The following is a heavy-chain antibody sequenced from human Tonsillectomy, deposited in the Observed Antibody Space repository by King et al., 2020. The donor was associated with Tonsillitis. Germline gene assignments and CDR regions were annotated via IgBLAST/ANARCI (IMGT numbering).Heavy chain of an antibody. CDR2: IYHSGST. CDR3: ARVAYCTNGVCYNAFDI. V-gene: IGHV4-30-2*01. D-gene: IGHD2-8*01. Sequence: LQLQESGSGLVEPSQTLSLTCAVSGGSISSGGYSWSWIRQQPGKGLEWIGYIYHSGSTYYNPSLKSRVTISIYRSKNQFSLKLSSVTAADTAVYYCARVAYCTNGVCYNAFDIWGQGTMVTVSP. J-gene: IGHJ3*02. CDR1: GGSISSGGYS.